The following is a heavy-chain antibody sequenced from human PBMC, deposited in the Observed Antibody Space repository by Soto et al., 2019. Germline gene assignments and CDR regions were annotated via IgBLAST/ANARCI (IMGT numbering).Heavy chain of an antibody. CDR1: VASIRDYY. Sequence: SETLSLPCSVSVASIRDYYWSWIRHSPGKGLEWIGYIYSSGTTNYNPSLKSRFTMSVDTSKNQFSLKLSSVTAADTAMYFCAGTAGFRDLFGWFDPWGQGTLVTVS. CDR2: IYSSGTT. CDR3: AGTAGFRDLFGWFDP. J-gene: IGHJ5*02. V-gene: IGHV4-59*08. D-gene: IGHD3-10*01.